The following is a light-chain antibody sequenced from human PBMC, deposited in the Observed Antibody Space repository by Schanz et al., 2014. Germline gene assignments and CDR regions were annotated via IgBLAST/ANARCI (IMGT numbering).Light chain of an antibody. V-gene: IGLV1-40*01. Sequence: QSVLTQPPSVSGAPGQRVTISCTGSSSNLGAGYDVHWFQQLPGTAPKLLMYANTKRPSGVPDRFSGSKSGTSASLAITGLQTEDEADYYCCSYAGNYASRVFGGGTKLTVL. CDR1: SSNLGAGYD. J-gene: IGLJ3*02. CDR3: CSYAGNYASRV. CDR2: ANT.